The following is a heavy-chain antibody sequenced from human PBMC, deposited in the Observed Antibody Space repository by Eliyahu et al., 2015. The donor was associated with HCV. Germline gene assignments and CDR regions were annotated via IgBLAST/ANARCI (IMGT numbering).Heavy chain of an antibody. J-gene: IGHJ4*02. CDR3: AAGTVTTKADY. Sequence: EVQLLESGGGLAQPGGSLRLSCAASXFTFSXXXMSWVXXAPGKGLEWVSAISGSGGSTYYADSVKGRFTISRDNSKNTLYLQMNSLRAEDTAVYYCAAGTVTTKADYWGQGTLVTVSS. CDR2: ISGSGGST. D-gene: IGHD4-17*01. V-gene: IGHV3-23*01. CDR1: XFTFSXXX.